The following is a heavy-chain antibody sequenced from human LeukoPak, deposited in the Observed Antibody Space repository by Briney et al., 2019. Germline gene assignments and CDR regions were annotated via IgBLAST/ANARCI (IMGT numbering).Heavy chain of an antibody. CDR2: IYHSGST. J-gene: IGHJ4*02. CDR1: GGSISSSNW. D-gene: IGHD3-22*01. V-gene: IGHV4-4*02. CDR3: ARDFNYYDSSGYFDY. Sequence: SETLSFTCAVSGGSISSSNWWSWVRQPPGKGLEWIGEIYHSGSTNYNPSLKSRVTISVDKSKNQFSLKLSSVTAADTAVYYCARDFNYYDSSGYFDYWGQGTLVTVSS.